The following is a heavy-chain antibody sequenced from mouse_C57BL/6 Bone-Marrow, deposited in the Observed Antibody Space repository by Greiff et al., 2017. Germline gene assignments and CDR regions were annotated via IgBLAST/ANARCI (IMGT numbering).Heavy chain of an antibody. CDR3: ARGAMDY. Sequence: DVKLVESGGGLVKPGGSLKLSCAAPGFTFSDYGMHWVRQAPEKGLEWVAYISSGSSTIYYADTVKGRFTISRDNAKNTLFLQMTSLRSEDTAMYYCARGAMDYWGRGTSVTVSS. J-gene: IGHJ4*01. CDR2: ISSGSSTI. V-gene: IGHV5-17*01. CDR1: GFTFSDYG.